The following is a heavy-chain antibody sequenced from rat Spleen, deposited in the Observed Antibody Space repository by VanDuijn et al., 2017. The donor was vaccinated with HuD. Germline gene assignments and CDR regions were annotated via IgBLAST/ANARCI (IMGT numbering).Heavy chain of an antibody. Sequence: QVQLKESGPGLVQPSETLSLTCTVSGFSLTSYSVSWVRQPSGKGPEWMGRMWYDGDTAYNSGFKSRLSISRDTSKSQVFLKMNSLQTEDTATYYCARGDSYSGDGPRWGRGTLVSVSS. J-gene: IGHJ3*01. CDR1: GFSLTSYS. CDR3: ARGDSYSGDGPR. D-gene: IGHD1-1*01. CDR2: MWYDGDT. V-gene: IGHV2S18*01.